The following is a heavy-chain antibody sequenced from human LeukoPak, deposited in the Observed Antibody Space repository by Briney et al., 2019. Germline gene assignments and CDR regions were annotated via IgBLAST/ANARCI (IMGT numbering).Heavy chain of an antibody. CDR3: AKGIYSSGWSYFDY. Sequence: GGSLRLSCAASGFTFSNSAMSWVRQAPGKGLEWVSTLSGSGITTYYADSVKGRFTISRDNSKNTPYLQMNSLRAEDTAVYYCAKGIYSSGWSYFDYWGHGTLVTVSS. J-gene: IGHJ4*01. CDR1: GFTFSNSA. D-gene: IGHD6-19*01. V-gene: IGHV3-23*01. CDR2: LSGSGITT.